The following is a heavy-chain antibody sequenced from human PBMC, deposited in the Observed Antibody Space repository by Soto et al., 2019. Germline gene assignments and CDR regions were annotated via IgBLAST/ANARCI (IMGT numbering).Heavy chain of an antibody. Sequence: SETLSLTCTVSGGSISSYYWSWIRQPPGKGLEWIGYIYYSGSTNYNPSLKSRVTISVDTSKNQFSLKLSSVTAADTAVYYCARWNTAMDTGVYYYYGMDVWGQGTTVTVSS. J-gene: IGHJ6*02. CDR1: GGSISSYY. V-gene: IGHV4-59*01. CDR3: ARWNTAMDTGVYYYYGMDV. CDR2: IYYSGST. D-gene: IGHD5-18*01.